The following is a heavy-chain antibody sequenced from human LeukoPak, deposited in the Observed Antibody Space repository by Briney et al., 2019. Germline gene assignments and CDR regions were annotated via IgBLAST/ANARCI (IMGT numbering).Heavy chain of an antibody. CDR2: INPSGVRR. CDR1: GYTFTSYY. D-gene: IGHD6-19*01. J-gene: IGHJ4*02. V-gene: IGHV1-46*01. Sequence: ASVKVSCKASGYTFTSYYMHWVRQAPGQGLEWMGIINPSGVRRNYAQKFQGRVTMTRDTSTSTVYMELNSLRSEDTAVYYCARGYSSGWYYFDDWGQGTLVTVSS. CDR3: ARGYSSGWYYFDD.